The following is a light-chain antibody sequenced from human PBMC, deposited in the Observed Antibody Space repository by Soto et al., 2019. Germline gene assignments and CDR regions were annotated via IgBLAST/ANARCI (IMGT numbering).Light chain of an antibody. Sequence: QSVLTQPPSVFGAAGQRVTISCTGSSSNIGAGYEVHWYQHLPGAAPRVLIYGNNNRPSGVPDRISASKSGTSASLAITGLQAEDEADYYCQSYDRSLRTYVFGSGTKLTVL. CDR3: QSYDRSLRTYV. J-gene: IGLJ1*01. CDR1: SSNIGAGYE. CDR2: GNN. V-gene: IGLV1-40*01.